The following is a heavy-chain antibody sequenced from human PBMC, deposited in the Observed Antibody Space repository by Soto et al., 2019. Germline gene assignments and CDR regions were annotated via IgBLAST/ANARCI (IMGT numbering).Heavy chain of an antibody. V-gene: IGHV3-11*01. Sequence: QVQLVESGGGLVKPGGSLRLSCAASGFTFSDYYMSWLRQAPGKGLEWDSYISSSGSTIYYAHSVKGRFTISRDNAKNSLYLQMNSLRAEDTAVYYCARVRGILSWRPRSKGGCDPWGQGTLVTVSS. CDR1: GFTFSDYY. CDR2: ISSSGSTI. D-gene: IGHD2-15*01. CDR3: ARVRGILSWRPRSKGGCDP. J-gene: IGHJ5*02.